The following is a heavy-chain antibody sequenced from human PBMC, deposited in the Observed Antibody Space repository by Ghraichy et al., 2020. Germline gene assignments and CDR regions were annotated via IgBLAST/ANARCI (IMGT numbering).Heavy chain of an antibody. CDR3: ARATSDYSIYYYYYGMDV. D-gene: IGHD4-11*01. V-gene: IGHV1-69*13. Sequence: SVKVSCKASGGTFSSYAISWVRQAPGQGLEWMGGIIPIFGTANYAQKFQGRVTITADESTSTAYMELSSLRSEDTAVYYCARATSDYSIYYYYYGMDVWGQGTTVTVSS. CDR1: GGTFSSYA. CDR2: IIPIFGTA. J-gene: IGHJ6*02.